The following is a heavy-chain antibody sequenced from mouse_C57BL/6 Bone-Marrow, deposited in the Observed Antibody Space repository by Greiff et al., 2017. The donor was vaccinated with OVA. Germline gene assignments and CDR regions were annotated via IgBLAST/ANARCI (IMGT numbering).Heavy chain of an antibody. D-gene: IGHD1-1*01. V-gene: IGHV1-18*01. CDR2: INPNNGGT. CDR1: GYTFTDYN. CDR3: ARGIYYGSSYDWYFDV. Sequence: EVQLQQSGPELVKPGASVKIPCKASGYTFTDYNMDWVKQSHGKSLEWIGDINPNNGGTIYNQKFKGKATLTVDKSSSTAYMELRSLTSEDTAVYYCARGIYYGSSYDWYFDVWGTGTTVTVSS. J-gene: IGHJ1*03.